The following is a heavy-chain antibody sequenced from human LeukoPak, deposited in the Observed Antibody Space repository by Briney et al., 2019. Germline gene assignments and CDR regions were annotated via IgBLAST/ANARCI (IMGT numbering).Heavy chain of an antibody. CDR2: MNPNSGNT. V-gene: IGHV1-8*02. CDR3: ARGEAMIVVESWFDP. J-gene: IGHJ5*02. CDR1: GYTFTSYG. D-gene: IGHD3-22*01. Sequence: ASVKVSCKASGYTFTSYGISWVRQAPGQGLEWMGWMNPNSGNTGYAQKFQGRVTMTRNTSISTAYMELSSLRSEDTAVYYCARGEAMIVVESWFDPWGQGTLVTVSS.